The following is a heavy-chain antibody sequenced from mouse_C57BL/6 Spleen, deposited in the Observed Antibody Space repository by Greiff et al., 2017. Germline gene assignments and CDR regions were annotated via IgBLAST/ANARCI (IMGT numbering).Heavy chain of an antibody. CDR1: GYTFTSYG. V-gene: IGHV1-81*01. CDR3: ASRTQGGPMDY. Sequence: VQGVESGAELARPGASVKLSCKASGYTFTSYGISWVKQRTGQGLEWIGEIYPRSGNTYYNEKFKGKATLTADKSSSTAYMELRSLTSEDSAVYFCASRTQGGPMDYWGQGTSVTVSS. CDR2: IYPRSGNT. J-gene: IGHJ4*01. D-gene: IGHD3-1*01.